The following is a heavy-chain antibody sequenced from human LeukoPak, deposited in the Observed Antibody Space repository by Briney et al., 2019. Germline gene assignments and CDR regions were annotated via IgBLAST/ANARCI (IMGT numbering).Heavy chain of an antibody. CDR1: GGSFSGYF. D-gene: IGHD4-17*01. CDR3: ALSTTTVTTRTIDY. Sequence: SETLSLTCAVYGGSFSGYFWTWIRQPPGKGLEWIGEISHSGNTNYNPSLKSRVTVSLDTSKNQFSLKLSSVTAADTAIYYCALSTTTVTTRTIDYWGQGTLVTVSS. J-gene: IGHJ4*02. CDR2: ISHSGNT. V-gene: IGHV4-34*01.